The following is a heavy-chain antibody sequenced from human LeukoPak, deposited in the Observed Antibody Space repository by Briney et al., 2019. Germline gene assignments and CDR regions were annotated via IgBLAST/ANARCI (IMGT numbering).Heavy chain of an antibody. Sequence: GGSLRLSCAASGFTFSSYWMSWVRQAPGKGLEWVANIKQDGSEKYYVDSVKGRFTISRDNAKNSLYLQMNSLRAEDTALYYCARASRRITMIVVVESGAFDIWGQGTMVTVSS. J-gene: IGHJ3*02. CDR3: ARASRRITMIVVVESGAFDI. CDR2: IKQDGSEK. V-gene: IGHV3-7*03. D-gene: IGHD3-22*01. CDR1: GFTFSSYW.